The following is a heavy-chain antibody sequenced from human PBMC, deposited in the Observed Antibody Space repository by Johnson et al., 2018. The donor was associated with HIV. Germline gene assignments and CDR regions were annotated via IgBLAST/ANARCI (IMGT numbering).Heavy chain of an antibody. CDR2: IYSGGST. J-gene: IGHJ3*01. V-gene: IGHV3-66*01. Sequence: VQLVESGGGLVQRGGSLRLSCVASGVTVSNNYMIWVRQAPGKGLEWVSVIYSGGSTYQADSVKGRFTISRDNSKNTLYLQMNSLKSEDTAVCYCAKDGVYATSCDVWGQGTVVAVSS. CDR1: GVTVSNNY. D-gene: IGHD5/OR15-5a*01. CDR3: AKDGVYATSCDV.